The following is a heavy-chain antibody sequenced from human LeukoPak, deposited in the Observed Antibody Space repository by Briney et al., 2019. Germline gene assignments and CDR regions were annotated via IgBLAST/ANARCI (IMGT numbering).Heavy chain of an antibody. CDR2: ITSAGGTK. Sequence: GGSLRLSCTTSGFTFSSYEMNWVRQAPGNGLEWISYITSAGGTKYYADSVKGRFTISRDNAMNSLYLQMNSLTAEDTAVYYCARDMVRIYGLDVWGQGTTVTVSS. J-gene: IGHJ6*02. CDR3: ARDMVRIYGLDV. D-gene: IGHD3-10*01. CDR1: GFTFSSYE. V-gene: IGHV3-48*03.